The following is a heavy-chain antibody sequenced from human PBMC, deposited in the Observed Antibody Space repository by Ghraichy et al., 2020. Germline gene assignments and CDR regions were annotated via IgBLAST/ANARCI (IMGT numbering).Heavy chain of an antibody. CDR3: ARTIAARPWYFDL. Sequence: SETLSLTCTVSGGSISSSSYYWGWIRQPPGKGLEWIGSIYYSGSTYYNPSLKSRVTISVDTSKNQFSLKLSSVTAADTAVYYCARTIAARPWYFDLWGRGTLVTVSS. V-gene: IGHV4-39*01. CDR2: IYYSGST. J-gene: IGHJ2*01. CDR1: GGSISSSSYY. D-gene: IGHD6-6*01.